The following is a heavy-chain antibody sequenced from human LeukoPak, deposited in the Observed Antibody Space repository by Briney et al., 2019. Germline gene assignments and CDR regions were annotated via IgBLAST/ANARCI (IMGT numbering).Heavy chain of an antibody. CDR2: IKSKTDGETT. D-gene: IGHD6-13*01. Sequence: GGTLRLSCAASGFTFSNAWMNWVRQAPGKGLEWVGLIKSKTDGETTDYAAPVKGRFTVSRDDSKNTLYLQMNSLKTEDTAVYYCITDAATIAAADTGPYWGQGTLVTVSS. V-gene: IGHV3-15*01. CDR3: ITDAATIAAADTGPY. CDR1: GFTFSNAW. J-gene: IGHJ4*02.